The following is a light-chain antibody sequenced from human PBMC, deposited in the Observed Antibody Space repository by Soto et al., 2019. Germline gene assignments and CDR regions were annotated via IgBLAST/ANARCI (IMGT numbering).Light chain of an antibody. CDR3: LLYYGGIRV. CDR1: TGAVTSGHY. V-gene: IGLV7-43*01. J-gene: IGLJ2*01. Sequence: QAVVTQEPSLTVSPGGTVTLTCASSTGAVTSGHYPNWFQQKPGQAPRALIYTTSNTYSWTPGRFAGSLLGGKAALTLSNAQPEDEADYYCLLYYGGIRVFGGGTKLTVL. CDR2: TTS.